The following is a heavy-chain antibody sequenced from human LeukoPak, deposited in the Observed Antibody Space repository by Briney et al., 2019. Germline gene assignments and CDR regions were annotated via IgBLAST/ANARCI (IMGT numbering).Heavy chain of an antibody. J-gene: IGHJ6*03. V-gene: IGHV1-2*02. Sequence: ASVKVSCKASGYTFTGYYMHWVRQAPGQGLEWMGWINPNSGGTNYAQKFQGRVTMTRDTSISTAYMELSRLRSDDTAVYYCARGLPGFGPYYMDVWGKGTTVTVSS. CDR1: GYTFTGYY. CDR3: ARGLPGFGPYYMDV. D-gene: IGHD2-15*01. CDR2: INPNSGGT.